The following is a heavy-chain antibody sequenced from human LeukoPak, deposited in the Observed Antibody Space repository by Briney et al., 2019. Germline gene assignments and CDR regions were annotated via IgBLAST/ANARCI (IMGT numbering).Heavy chain of an antibody. V-gene: IGHV1-69*04. D-gene: IGHD3-22*01. CDR2: IIPILGIA. Sequence: SVKVSCKASGGTFSSYAISWVRQAPGQGLEWMGRIIPILGIANYAQKFQGRVTITADKSTSTACMELSSLRSEDTAVYYCARDIQRRITMIVVGGGWFDPWGQGTLVTVSS. CDR3: ARDIQRRITMIVVGGGWFDP. J-gene: IGHJ5*02. CDR1: GGTFSSYA.